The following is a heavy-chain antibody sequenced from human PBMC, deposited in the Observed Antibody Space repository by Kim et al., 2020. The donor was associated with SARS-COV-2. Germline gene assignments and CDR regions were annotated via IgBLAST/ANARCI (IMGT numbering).Heavy chain of an antibody. CDR3: ARGVAVAGTSFDY. V-gene: IGHV1-69*04. CDR2: IIPIRGIA. J-gene: IGHJ4*02. Sequence: LVKVSCKASGGTFSSYAISWVRQAPGQGLEWMGRIIPIRGIANYAQKFQGRVTITADKSTSTAYMELSSLRSEDTAVYYCARGVAVAGTSFDYWGQGTLVTVSS. CDR1: GGTFSSYA. D-gene: IGHD6-19*01.